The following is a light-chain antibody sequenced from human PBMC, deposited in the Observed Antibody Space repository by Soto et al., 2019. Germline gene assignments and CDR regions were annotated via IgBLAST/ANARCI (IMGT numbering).Light chain of an antibody. CDR3: SSHGGSNNPYV. CDR1: SRDIGGYNF. Sequence: QSVLTQPPSASGSLGQSVAISCAGTSRDIGGYNFVSWYQQHPGKAPKLMIYDVTKRPSGVPDRFSGSKSGNTATLIVSGLQAEDEADYYCSSHGGSNNPYVFGPGTKVTVL. CDR2: DVT. V-gene: IGLV2-8*01. J-gene: IGLJ1*01.